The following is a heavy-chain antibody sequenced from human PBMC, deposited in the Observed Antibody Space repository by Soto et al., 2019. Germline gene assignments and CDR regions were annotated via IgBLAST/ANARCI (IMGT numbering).Heavy chain of an antibody. CDR2: IYPGDSDT. CDR1: GYSFTSYW. CDR3: ARRRRRGYSGYGHFDY. V-gene: IGHV5-51*01. J-gene: IGHJ4*02. D-gene: IGHD5-12*01. Sequence: GESLKISCKGSGYSFTSYWIGWVRQMPGKGLEWMGIIYPGDSDTRYSPSFQGQVTISADKSISTAYLQWSSLKASDTAMYYCARRRRRGYSGYGHFDYWGQGTLVTVSS.